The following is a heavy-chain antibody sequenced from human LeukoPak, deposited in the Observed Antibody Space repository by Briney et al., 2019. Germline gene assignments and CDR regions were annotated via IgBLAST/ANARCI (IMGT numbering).Heavy chain of an antibody. CDR3: AKLPMTTVTTDGMDV. CDR1: GFTFDDYA. D-gene: IGHD4-17*01. J-gene: IGHJ6*02. Sequence: GGSLRLSCAASGFTFDDYAMHWVRPAPGKGLEWVSGISWNSGSIGYADSVKGRFTISRDNAKNSLYLQMNSLRAEDTALYYCAKLPMTTVTTDGMDVWGQGTTVTVSS. CDR2: ISWNSGSI. V-gene: IGHV3-9*01.